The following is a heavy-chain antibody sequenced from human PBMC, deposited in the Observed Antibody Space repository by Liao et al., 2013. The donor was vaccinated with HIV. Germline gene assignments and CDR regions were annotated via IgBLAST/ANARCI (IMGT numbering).Heavy chain of an antibody. Sequence: QVQLQESGPGLVKPSETLSLTCTVSGDSMSSYYWNWIRQPPGRGLEWIGYLYYSGSTNYNPSLKSRVTISVDTSKNQFSLKLSSVTAADTAVYYCARGPQSGYGVMNAFDIVGQGTMVTVSS. CDR2: LYYSGST. V-gene: IGHV4-59*01. CDR1: GDSMSSYY. D-gene: IGHD3-3*01. J-gene: IGHJ3*02. CDR3: ARGPQSGYGVMNAFDI.